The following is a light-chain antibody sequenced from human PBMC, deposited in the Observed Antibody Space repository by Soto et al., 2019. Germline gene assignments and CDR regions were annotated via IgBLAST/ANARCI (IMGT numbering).Light chain of an antibody. J-gene: IGKJ3*01. Sequence: EIVMTQSPATLSVSPGERATLSCRASESVSSNLAWYQQKPGQAPRLLIYGASTRATGIPARFSGSGSGTEFTLTISSMQSGDFAVYYCQQYNNWPFTFGPGTQVYIK. CDR2: GAS. V-gene: IGKV3-15*01. CDR3: QQYNNWPFT. CDR1: ESVSSN.